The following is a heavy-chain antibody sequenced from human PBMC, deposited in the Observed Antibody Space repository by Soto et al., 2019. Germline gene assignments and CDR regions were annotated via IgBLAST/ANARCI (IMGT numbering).Heavy chain of an antibody. CDR1: GGSVSSDNYF. V-gene: IGHV4-61*01. J-gene: IGHJ6*02. D-gene: IGHD4-17*01. Sequence: QVQLQESGPGLVKPSETLSLICTVSGGSVSSDNYFWGWIRQPPGKGLEWIGYIYYSGSTDYSPSLKSRVTISVDTSKNQFSLRLSSVTAADTAVYYCARDSAYGDYGMDVWGQGTTVTVS. CDR3: ARDSAYGDYGMDV. CDR2: IYYSGST.